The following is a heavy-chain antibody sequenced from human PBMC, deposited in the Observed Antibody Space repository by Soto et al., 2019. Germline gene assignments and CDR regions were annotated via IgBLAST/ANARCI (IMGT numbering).Heavy chain of an antibody. D-gene: IGHD2-15*01. CDR3: AKVPDIVVVVAAHDY. V-gene: IGHV3-23*01. J-gene: IGHJ4*02. CDR2: ISGSGGST. Sequence: GGSLRLSCAASGFTFSSYAMSWVRQAPGKGLEWVSGISGSGGSTYYADSVKGRFTISRDNSKNTLYLQMNSLRAEDTAVYYCAKVPDIVVVVAAHDYWGQGTLVTVSS. CDR1: GFTFSSYA.